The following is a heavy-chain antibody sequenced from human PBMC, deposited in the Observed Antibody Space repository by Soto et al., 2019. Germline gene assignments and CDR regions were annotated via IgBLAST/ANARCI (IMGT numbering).Heavy chain of an antibody. D-gene: IGHD2-21*02. CDR1: GLTFSRYA. Sequence: EVQLMESGGGLVQPGGSLRLSCAASGLTFSRYAMGCVRQAPGEGLEWVSAIGGNANRAYYADSVRGRFTISRDNSMNTLYLQMNSLRAEDTALYYCAKLYCGGDCFYYFYNFGMDVWGHGTTVTVSS. CDR3: AKLYCGGDCFYYFYNFGMDV. V-gene: IGHV3-23*01. J-gene: IGHJ6*02. CDR2: IGGNANRA.